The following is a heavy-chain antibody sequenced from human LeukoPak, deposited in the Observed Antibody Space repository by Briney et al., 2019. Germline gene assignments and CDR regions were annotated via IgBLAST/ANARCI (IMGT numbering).Heavy chain of an antibody. CDR2: IYYSGST. V-gene: IGHV4-59*11. CDR3: ARGLGYCRSTSCLGHGFDI. Sequence: SETLSLTCTVSGDFITSHYWIWIRQPPGKGLEWIGVIYYSGSTNYNPSLKSRVTISLDTSKSQFSLRLSSVTAADTAVYYCARGLGYCRSTSCLGHGFDIWGQGTAVTVPS. J-gene: IGHJ3*02. D-gene: IGHD2-2*01. CDR1: GDFITSHY.